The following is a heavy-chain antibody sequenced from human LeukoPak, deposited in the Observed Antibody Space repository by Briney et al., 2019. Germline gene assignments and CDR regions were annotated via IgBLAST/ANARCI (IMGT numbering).Heavy chain of an antibody. J-gene: IGHJ4*02. CDR1: GITLNNYG. CDR2: ISGSGGST. CDR3: AKRGVVIRVILVGFHKEAYYFDS. V-gene: IGHV3-23*01. D-gene: IGHD3-22*01. Sequence: GGSLRLSCAVSGITLNNYGMSWVRQAPGKGLEWVAGISGSGGSTNYADSVKGRFTISRDNRKNTLYLQMNSLRVEDTAVYFCAKRGVVIRVILVGFHKEAYYFDSWGQGALVTVSS.